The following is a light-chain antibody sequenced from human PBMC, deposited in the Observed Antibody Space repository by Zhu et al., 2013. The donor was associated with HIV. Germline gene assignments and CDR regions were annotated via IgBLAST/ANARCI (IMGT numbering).Light chain of an antibody. CDR2: DAS. CDR1: QSVANS. CDR3: QQYNTYST. V-gene: IGKV3-11*01. Sequence: EVVLTQSPVTLSLSPGERATLSCRASQSVANSLAWYQQKPGQAPRLLIYDASSRATGIPARFSGSGSGTDFTLTISSLQPDDFATYYCQQYNTYSTFGQGTQLEIK. J-gene: IGKJ2*01.